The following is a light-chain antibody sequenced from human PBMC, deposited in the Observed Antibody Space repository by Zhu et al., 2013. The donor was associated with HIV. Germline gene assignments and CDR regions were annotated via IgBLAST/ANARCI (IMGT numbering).Light chain of an antibody. CDR2: DGS. CDR1: QTISSW. V-gene: IGKV1-5*01. CDR3: QQYKSAPWT. J-gene: IGKJ1*01. Sequence: DIQMTQSPSPVSASVGGRITITCRASQTISSWLAWYHQKPGQVPKLLIYDGSNLESGVPSRFSGTGSGTDFTLTITSLQPDDIGTYYCQQYKSAPWTFGRGTKVEIK.